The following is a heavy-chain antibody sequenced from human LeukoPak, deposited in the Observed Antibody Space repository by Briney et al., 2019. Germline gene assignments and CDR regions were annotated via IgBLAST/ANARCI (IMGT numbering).Heavy chain of an antibody. J-gene: IGHJ4*02. CDR1: GYTFTSYG. V-gene: IGHV1-18*01. CDR2: ISAYNGNT. D-gene: IGHD5-18*01. Sequence: GASAKVSCKASGYTFTSYGISWVRQAPGQGLEWMGWISAYNGNTNYAQKLQGRVTMTTDTSTSTAYMELRSLRSDDTAVYYCARDLAMATGPTIDYWGQGTLVTVSS. CDR3: ARDLAMATGPTIDY.